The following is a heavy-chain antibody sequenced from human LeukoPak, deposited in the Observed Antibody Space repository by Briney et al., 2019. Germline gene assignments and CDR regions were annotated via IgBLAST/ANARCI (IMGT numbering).Heavy chain of an antibody. CDR1: RFTVSDYY. V-gene: IGHV3-23*01. Sequence: GGSLRLSCVVSRFTVSDYYMTWVRQAPGKGLEWVSAISGSGGTTYYADSVKGRFTISRDNSKNTLYLQMNSLRAEDTAVYYCAKDVAGYSYGTFDYWGQGTLVTVSS. CDR3: AKDVAGYSYGTFDY. J-gene: IGHJ4*02. CDR2: ISGSGGTT. D-gene: IGHD5-18*01.